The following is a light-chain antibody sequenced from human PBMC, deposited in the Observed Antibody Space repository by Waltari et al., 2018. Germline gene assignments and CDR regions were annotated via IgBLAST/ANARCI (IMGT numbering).Light chain of an antibody. V-gene: IGKV3D-20*02. Sequence: EIVLTQSPGTLSLSPGERASLSCRASRSVSSTYLAWYQQKPGQAPRLLISGASSTATGIPARFSGSGSGTDFTLTISSLEPEDFAVYYCQHRDHWPPDATFGPGTKVDI. J-gene: IGKJ3*01. CDR1: RSVSSTY. CDR2: GAS. CDR3: QHRDHWPPDAT.